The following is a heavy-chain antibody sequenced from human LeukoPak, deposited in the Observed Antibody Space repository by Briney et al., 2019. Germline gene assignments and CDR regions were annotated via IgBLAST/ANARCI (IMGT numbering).Heavy chain of an antibody. CDR2: LYHSGST. CDR3: ARGARGYSYGNN. Sequence: SETLSLTCTVSGGSISEYYWSWIRQPPGKGLEWIGYLYHSGSTNYNPSFKSRVTISVDTSKNQFSLKLSSVTAADTAVYYCARGARGYSYGNNWGQGTLVTVSA. V-gene: IGHV4-59*01. CDR1: GGSISEYY. D-gene: IGHD5-18*01. J-gene: IGHJ4*02.